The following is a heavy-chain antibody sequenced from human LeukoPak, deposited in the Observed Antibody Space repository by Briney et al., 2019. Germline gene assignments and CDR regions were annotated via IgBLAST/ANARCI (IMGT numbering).Heavy chain of an antibody. CDR1: GGSISSSSYY. Sequence: PSETLSLTCTVSGGSISSSSYYWGWIRQPPGKGLEWIGSIYYSGSTYYNPSLKSRVTISVDTSKNQFSLKLSSVTAADTAVYYCARETRNYYDSPAYYSFDYWGQGTLVTVSS. CDR2: IYYSGST. J-gene: IGHJ4*02. D-gene: IGHD3-22*01. V-gene: IGHV4-39*07. CDR3: ARETRNYYDSPAYYSFDY.